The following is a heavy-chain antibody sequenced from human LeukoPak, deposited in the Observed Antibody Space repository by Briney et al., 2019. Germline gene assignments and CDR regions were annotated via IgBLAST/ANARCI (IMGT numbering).Heavy chain of an antibody. D-gene: IGHD2-15*01. CDR2: INHSGST. Sequence: SETLSLTCAVYGGSLSGYYWSWIRQPPGKGLEWIGEINHSGSTNYNPSLKSRVTISVDTSKNQFSLKLSSVTAADTAVYYCARGRILIWGQGTLVTVSS. CDR3: ARGRILI. CDR1: GGSLSGYY. J-gene: IGHJ4*02. V-gene: IGHV4-34*01.